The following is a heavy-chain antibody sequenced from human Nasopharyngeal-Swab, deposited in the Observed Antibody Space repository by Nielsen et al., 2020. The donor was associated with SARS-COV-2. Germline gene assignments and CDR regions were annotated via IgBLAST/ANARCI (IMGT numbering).Heavy chain of an antibody. CDR2: FDPEDGET. CDR1: GYTLTDLS. V-gene: IGHV1-24*01. CDR3: ATGGIVTSNWFDP. Sequence: ASVQVSCKVSGYTLTDLSMHWVRQAPGKGLEWMGGFDPEDGETIYAQKFQGRVTMTEDTSTDTAYMELSSLRSEDTAVYYCATGGIVTSNWFDPWGQGTLVTVSS. J-gene: IGHJ5*02. D-gene: IGHD3-10*01.